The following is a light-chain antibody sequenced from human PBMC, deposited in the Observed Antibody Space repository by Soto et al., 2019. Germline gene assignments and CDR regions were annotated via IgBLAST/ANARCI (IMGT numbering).Light chain of an antibody. J-gene: IGLJ1*01. CDR2: EVS. Sequence: QSVLTQPASVSGSPGQSITISYTGTSSDIGDYDYVSWYQQHPGKAPKLLISEVSNRPSGVSNRFSGSKSGNTASLTISGLQAEDEADYYCNSYASGNARVFGTGTKLTVL. CDR1: SSDIGDYDY. CDR3: NSYASGNARV. V-gene: IGLV2-14*01.